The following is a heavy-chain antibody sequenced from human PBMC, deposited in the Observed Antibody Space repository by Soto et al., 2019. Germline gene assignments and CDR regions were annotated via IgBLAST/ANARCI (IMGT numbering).Heavy chain of an antibody. CDR1: GGSISSDTFS. Sequence: SETLSLTCAVSGGSISSDTFSWNWIRQPPGKGLEWIGYIYHSGTTYYNPSLKSRVSISVDRSKSQFSLKLTSVTAADTAVYYCARGNGCYLPDWFDPWGQGTQVTVSS. CDR3: ARGNGCYLPDWFDP. V-gene: IGHV4-30-2*01. D-gene: IGHD1-26*01. J-gene: IGHJ5*02. CDR2: IYHSGTT.